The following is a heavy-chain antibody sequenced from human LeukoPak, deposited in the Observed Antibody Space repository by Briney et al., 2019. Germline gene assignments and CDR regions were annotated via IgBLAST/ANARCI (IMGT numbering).Heavy chain of an antibody. Sequence: SVKVSCKASGYTFTSYYMHWVRQAPGHGLEWMGIINPSGGSTSYVQKLQGRVTMTRDTSTSTVYIEVSSLRSEDTAVYFCVRSVGSSGWYGEFDYWGQGTLVTVSS. CDR3: VRSVGSSGWYGEFDY. CDR1: GYTFTSYY. V-gene: IGHV1-46*01. J-gene: IGHJ4*02. D-gene: IGHD6-19*01. CDR2: INPSGGST.